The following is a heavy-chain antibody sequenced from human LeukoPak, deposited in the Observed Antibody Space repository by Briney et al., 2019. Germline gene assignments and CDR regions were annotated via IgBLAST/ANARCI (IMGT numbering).Heavy chain of an antibody. CDR3: AREKTYYYGSGTHPKPGFFDY. D-gene: IGHD3-10*01. V-gene: IGHV3-23*01. J-gene: IGHJ4*02. CDR2: ISGSGGTA. Sequence: GGSLRLSCAASGFTFSSNAMSWVRQAPGKGLEWVSSISGSGGTAYYADSVKGRFTISRDNSKNTLYLQMNSLRAEDTAVYYCAREKTYYYGSGTHPKPGFFDYWGQGTLVTVSS. CDR1: GFTFSSNA.